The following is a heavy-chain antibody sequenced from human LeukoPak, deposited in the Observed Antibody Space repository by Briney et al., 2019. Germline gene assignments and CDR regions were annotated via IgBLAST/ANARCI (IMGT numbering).Heavy chain of an antibody. CDR3: ATCSSISCSRGNWSDP. CDR1: GFTFNNYS. Sequence: GGSLRLSCTASGFTFNNYSMNGVRQAPGKGLEWVSYISSSSKTIYYADSVKGRFTISRDNAKNSLYLQMNSLRAEDTAVYYCATCSSISCSRGNWSDPWGQGTLVTVSS. V-gene: IGHV3-48*01. J-gene: IGHJ5*02. CDR2: ISSSSKTI. D-gene: IGHD2-2*01.